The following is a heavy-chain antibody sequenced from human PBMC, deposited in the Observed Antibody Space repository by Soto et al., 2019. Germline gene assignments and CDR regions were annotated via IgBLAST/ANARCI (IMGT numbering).Heavy chain of an antibody. V-gene: IGHV1-69*13. J-gene: IGHJ6*02. CDR1: GGTLSSNA. Sequence: SVKVSCKASGGTLSSNAISWVRQAPGQGLEWMGGIIPIFGTANYAQKFQGRVTITADESTSTAYMELSSLRSEDTAVYYCARGAVRGVIITGYYYGMDVWGQGTTVTSP. CDR2: IIPIFGTA. CDR3: ARGAVRGVIITGYYYGMDV. D-gene: IGHD3-10*01.